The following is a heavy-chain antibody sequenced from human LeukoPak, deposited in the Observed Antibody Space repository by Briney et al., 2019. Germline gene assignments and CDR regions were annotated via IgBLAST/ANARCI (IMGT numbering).Heavy chain of an antibody. D-gene: IGHD3-10*01. CDR1: GGSFSGYY. CDR3: ARGGYGSGWDYMDV. V-gene: IGHV4-34*01. Sequence: NTSETLSLTCAVYGGSFSGYYWNWIRQPPGKGLEWIGGINHSGNTNYNPSLKSRVTISVDTSRNQFSLKLSSVTAADTAVYYCARGGYGSGWDYMDVWGKGTTVTVSS. J-gene: IGHJ6*03. CDR2: INHSGNT.